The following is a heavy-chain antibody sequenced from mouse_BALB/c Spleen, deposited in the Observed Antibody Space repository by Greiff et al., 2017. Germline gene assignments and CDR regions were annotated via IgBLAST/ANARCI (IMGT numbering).Heavy chain of an antibody. D-gene: IGHD4-1*01. CDR1: GFTFSSYG. V-gene: IGHV5-6-3*01. Sequence: EVQGVESGGGLVQPGGSLKLSCAASGFTFSSYGMSWVRQTPDKRLELVATINSNGGSTYYPDSVKGRFTISRDNAKNTLYLQMSSLKSEDTAMYYCARDSELGWFAYWGQGTLVTVSA. J-gene: IGHJ3*01. CDR3: ARDSELGWFAY. CDR2: INSNGGST.